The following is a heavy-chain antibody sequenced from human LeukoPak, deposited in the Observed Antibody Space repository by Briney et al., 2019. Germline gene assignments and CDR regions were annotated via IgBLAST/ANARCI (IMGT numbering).Heavy chain of an antibody. Sequence: ASEKVSCKASGYTFTSYGISWVRQAPGQGLEWMGWISAYNGNTNYAQKLQGRVTMTTDTSTSTAYMELRSLRSDDTAVYYCARDNYYGSGSYYRTFDPWGQGTLVTVSS. CDR1: GYTFTSYG. J-gene: IGHJ5*02. CDR3: ARDNYYGSGSYYRTFDP. D-gene: IGHD3-10*01. V-gene: IGHV1-18*01. CDR2: ISAYNGNT.